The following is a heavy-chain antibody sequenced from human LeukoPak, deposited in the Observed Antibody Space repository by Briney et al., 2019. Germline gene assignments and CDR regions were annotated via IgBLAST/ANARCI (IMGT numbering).Heavy chain of an antibody. CDR1: GASISSWY. CDR3: ARHVRLFDWKNTGGALDI. J-gene: IGHJ3*02. CDR2: IHGSGNT. V-gene: IGHV4-59*01. Sequence: SETLSLTCTVSGASISSWYWSWIRQPPGKGLEWIGNIHGSGNTNYNPSLKSRLSMSLDTSRNQFSLNLTSVTAADTAVYYCARHVRLFDWKNTGGALDIWGQGTKVTVSS. D-gene: IGHD3-9*01.